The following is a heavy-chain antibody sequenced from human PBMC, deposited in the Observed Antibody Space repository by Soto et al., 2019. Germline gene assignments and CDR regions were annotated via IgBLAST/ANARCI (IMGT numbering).Heavy chain of an antibody. D-gene: IGHD3-10*01. V-gene: IGHV4-30-4*01. J-gene: IGHJ6*02. CDR1: GGSISSGDYY. Sequence: QVQLQESGPGLVKPSQTLSLTCTVSGGSISSGDYYWNWIRQPPGKGLEWIGYIYYSGSTYYNPSLKSRVSISVDTSKDQFSLKLSSVTAADTAVYYCARNGEPRVGYGLDVWGQGTSVTVSS. CDR3: ARNGEPRVGYGLDV. CDR2: IYYSGST.